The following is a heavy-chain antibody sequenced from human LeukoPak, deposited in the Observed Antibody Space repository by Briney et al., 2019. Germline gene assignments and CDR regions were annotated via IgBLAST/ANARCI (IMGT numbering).Heavy chain of an antibody. D-gene: IGHD6-13*01. CDR3: AGTIAAALGYWYFDL. CDR2: IYYTGST. J-gene: IGHJ2*01. CDR1: GGSFSNSY. V-gene: IGHV4-59*08. Sequence: SETLSLTCAVYGGSFSNSYWSWIRQPPGKGLEWIGYIYYTGSTNYNSSLKSRVTISVDTSKNQFSLKLSSVTAADTAVYYCAGTIAAALGYWYFDLWGRGTLVTVSS.